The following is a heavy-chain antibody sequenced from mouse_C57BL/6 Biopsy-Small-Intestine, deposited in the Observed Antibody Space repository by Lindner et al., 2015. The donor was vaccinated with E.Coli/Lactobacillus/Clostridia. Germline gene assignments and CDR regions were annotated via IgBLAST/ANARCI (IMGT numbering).Heavy chain of an antibody. D-gene: IGHD1-1*01. V-gene: IGHV1-81*01. CDR3: ARETTVVATKAMDY. J-gene: IGHJ4*01. CDR2: IYPRSGNT. CDR1: GYTFTSYG. Sequence: VQLQESGAELARPGASVKLSCKAPGYTFTSYGISWVKQRTGQGLEWIGEIYPRSGNTYYNEKFKGKATLTADKSSSTAYMELRSLTSEDSAVYFCARETTVVATKAMDYWGQGTSVTVSS.